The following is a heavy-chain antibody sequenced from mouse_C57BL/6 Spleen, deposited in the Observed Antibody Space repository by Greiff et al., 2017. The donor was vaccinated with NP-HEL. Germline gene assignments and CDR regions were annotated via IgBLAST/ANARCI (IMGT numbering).Heavy chain of an antibody. Sequence: VQLQQSGAELVRPGASVKLSCTASGFNIKDYYMHWVKQRPEQGLVWIGRIDPEDGDTEYAPKFQGKATMTADTSSNTAYLQLSSLTSEDTAVYYCTTVITTVVAPFDNWGQGTTLTVAS. D-gene: IGHD1-1*01. CDR3: TTVITTVVAPFDN. J-gene: IGHJ2*01. CDR2: IDPEDGDT. CDR1: GFNIKDYY. V-gene: IGHV14-1*01.